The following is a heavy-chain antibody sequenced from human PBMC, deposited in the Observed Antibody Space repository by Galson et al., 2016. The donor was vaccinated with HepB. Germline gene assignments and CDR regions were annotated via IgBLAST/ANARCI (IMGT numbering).Heavy chain of an antibody. D-gene: IGHD5-12*01. J-gene: IGHJ4*02. CDR2: INHSGST. CDR1: GGSFSGYY. V-gene: IGHV4-34*01. Sequence: SETLSLTCAVYGGSFSGYYWSWIRQPPGKGLEWIGEINHSGSTNYNPSLKSRVAISVDTSKNQFSLKLNSVTAADTAVYYCAKWGGSGYDWARLDYWGQGTLVTVSS. CDR3: AKWGGSGYDWARLDY.